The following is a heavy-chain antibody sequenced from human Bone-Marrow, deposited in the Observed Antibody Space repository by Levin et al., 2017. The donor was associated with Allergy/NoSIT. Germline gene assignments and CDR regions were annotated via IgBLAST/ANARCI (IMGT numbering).Heavy chain of an antibody. CDR3: GRRIATSGTFAFDI. V-gene: IGHV3-21*01. J-gene: IGHJ3*02. CDR2: ISGSGDFK. Sequence: GGSLRLSCAGSEFTFNNYQINWVRQAPGKGLEWVSFISGSGDFKSHADSVKGRFTTSRDNPKNSVHLQMDSLRVEDTAVYYCGRRIATSGTFAFDIWGQGTMVIVSP. D-gene: IGHD6-13*01. CDR1: EFTFNNYQ.